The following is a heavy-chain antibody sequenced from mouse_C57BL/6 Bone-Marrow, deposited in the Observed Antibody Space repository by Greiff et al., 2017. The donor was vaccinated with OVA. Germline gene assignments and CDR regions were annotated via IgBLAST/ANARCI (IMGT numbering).Heavy chain of an antibody. CDR3: ARSPLYYGNSPINMDY. D-gene: IGHD2-1*01. CDR2: ISYSGST. J-gene: IGHJ4*01. Sequence: EVQLQESGPGLAKPSQTLSLTCSVTGYSITSDYWHCLRPFPGPPLASMGYISYSGSTYYNPSLKSRISITRDTSKNQYYLQLNSVTTEDTATYYCARSPLYYGNSPINMDYWGQGTSVTVSS. CDR1: GYSITSDY. V-gene: IGHV3-8*01.